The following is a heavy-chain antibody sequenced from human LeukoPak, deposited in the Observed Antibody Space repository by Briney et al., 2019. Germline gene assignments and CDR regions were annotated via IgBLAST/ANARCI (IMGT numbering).Heavy chain of an antibody. D-gene: IGHD3-22*01. J-gene: IGHJ6*03. Sequence: LETLSLTCTVSGGSISSYYWSWIRQPAGKGLEWIGRIYTSGSTNYNPSLKSRVTMSVDTSKNQFSLKLSSVTAADTAVYYCARDAPYDSSGYYYYYYYYYMDVWGKGTTFTVSS. CDR1: GGSISSYY. CDR3: ARDAPYDSSGYYYYYYYYYMDV. V-gene: IGHV4-4*07. CDR2: IYTSGST.